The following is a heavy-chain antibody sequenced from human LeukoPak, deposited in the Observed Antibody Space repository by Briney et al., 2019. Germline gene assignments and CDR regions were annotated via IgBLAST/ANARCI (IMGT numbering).Heavy chain of an antibody. CDR3: AAGYSSSWCYFDY. CDR2: INPNSGGT. CDR1: GYTFTGYY. J-gene: IGHJ4*02. V-gene: IGHV1-2*02. D-gene: IGHD6-13*01. Sequence: GPVKVSCKASGYTFTGYYMHWVRQAPGQGLEWMGWINPNSGGTNYAQKFQGRVTMTRDTSISTAYMELSRLRSDDTAVYYCAAGYSSSWCYFDYWGQGTLVTVSS.